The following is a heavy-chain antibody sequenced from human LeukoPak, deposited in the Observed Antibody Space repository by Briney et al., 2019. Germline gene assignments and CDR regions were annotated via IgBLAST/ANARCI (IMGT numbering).Heavy chain of an antibody. D-gene: IGHD3-10*01. CDR1: GSTVSSNY. V-gene: IGHV3-66*01. CDR3: ARDRYYGSGSYYSDYYYGMDV. Sequence: GGSLRLSCAASGSTVSSNYMSWVRQAPGKGLEWVSVIYSGGSTYYADSVKGRFTISRDNSKNTLYLQMNSLRAEDTAVYYCARDRYYGSGSYYSDYYYGMDVWGQGTTVTVSS. CDR2: IYSGGST. J-gene: IGHJ6*02.